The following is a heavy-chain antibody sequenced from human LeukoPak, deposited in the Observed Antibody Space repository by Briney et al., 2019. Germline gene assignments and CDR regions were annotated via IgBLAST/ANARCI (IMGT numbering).Heavy chain of an antibody. Sequence: GGSLRLSCAASGFTFSSYEMNWVRQAPGKGLEWVSYISSSGSTIYYADSVKGRFTISRDNAKNTLYLQMNSLRAEDTAVYYCARASTVRGVISFDYWGQGTLVTVSS. CDR2: ISSSGSTI. D-gene: IGHD3-10*01. J-gene: IGHJ4*02. V-gene: IGHV3-48*03. CDR1: GFTFSSYE. CDR3: ARASTVRGVISFDY.